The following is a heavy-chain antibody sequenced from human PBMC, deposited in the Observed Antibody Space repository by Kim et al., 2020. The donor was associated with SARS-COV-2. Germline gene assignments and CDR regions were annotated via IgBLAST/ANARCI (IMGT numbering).Heavy chain of an antibody. Sequence: GGSLRLSCVVSGFTISSYGLSWVRQAPGKGLEWVSSISAGAGTTYYADSVKGRFTISRDNSKNTLYLQMNSLRAEDTAVYYCARGGEGGNPAVHYAMDVWGQGTTVTVS. CDR1: GFTISSYG. V-gene: IGHV3-23*01. D-gene: IGHD2-15*01. CDR2: ISAGAGTT. CDR3: ARGGEGGNPAVHYAMDV. J-gene: IGHJ6*02.